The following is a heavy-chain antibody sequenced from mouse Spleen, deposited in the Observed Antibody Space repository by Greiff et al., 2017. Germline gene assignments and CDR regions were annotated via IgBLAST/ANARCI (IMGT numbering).Heavy chain of an antibody. J-gene: IGHJ2*01. CDR3: GGYDEGRHFDY. Sequence: LVESGAELARPGASVKMSCKASGYTFTSYTMHWVKQRPGQGLEWIGYINPSSGYTNYNQKFKDKATLTAGKSSSTAYMQLSSLTSEDSAVYYCGGYDEGRHFDYWGQGTTLTVSS. D-gene: IGHD2-2*01. CDR1: GYTFTSYT. V-gene: IGHV1-4*01. CDR2: INPSSGYT.